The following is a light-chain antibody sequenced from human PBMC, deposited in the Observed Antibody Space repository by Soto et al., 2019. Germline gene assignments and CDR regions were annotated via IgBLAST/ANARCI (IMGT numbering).Light chain of an antibody. V-gene: IGKV3-11*01. Sequence: EIVLTQSPATLSLSPGERATLSCRASQSVSSYLAWYQQKPGQAPRLLIYDASNRATGIPARFSGSGSGTDFPLTISSLEPEDFAVYYCQQRSNWPLTFGPKTKVHIK. CDR3: QQRSNWPLT. CDR2: DAS. CDR1: QSVSSY. J-gene: IGKJ3*01.